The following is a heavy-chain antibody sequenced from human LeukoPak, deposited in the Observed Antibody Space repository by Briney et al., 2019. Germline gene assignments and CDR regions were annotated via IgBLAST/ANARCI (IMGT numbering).Heavy chain of an antibody. Sequence: TGGSLRLSCAASGFTVSSNYMSWVRQAPGKGLEWVSVIYSGGSTYYADSVKGRFTISRDNSKNTLYLQMNSLRAEDTAVYYSARVDSSGWYGCIGFDPWGQGTLVTVSS. CDR2: IYSGGST. CDR3: ARVDSSGWYGCIGFDP. D-gene: IGHD6-19*01. J-gene: IGHJ5*02. V-gene: IGHV3-66*01. CDR1: GFTVSSNY.